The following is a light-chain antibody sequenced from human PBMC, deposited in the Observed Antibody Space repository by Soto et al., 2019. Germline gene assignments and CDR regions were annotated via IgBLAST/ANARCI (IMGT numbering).Light chain of an antibody. CDR3: SSYTSSSHNYV. CDR2: EVS. V-gene: IGLV2-14*01. J-gene: IGLJ1*01. Sequence: QYMLTQPASVSGYTGQAITISCNGTSSDVGGYNYVSWYQQHPGKAPKLMIYEVSNRPSGVSNRFSGSKSGNTASLTISGLQAEDEADYYCSSYTSSSHNYVLGTGTKVTVL. CDR1: SSDVGGYNY.